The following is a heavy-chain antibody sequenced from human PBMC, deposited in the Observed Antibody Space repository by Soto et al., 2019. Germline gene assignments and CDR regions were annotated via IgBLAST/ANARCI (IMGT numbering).Heavy chain of an antibody. CDR2: IIPIFGTA. CDR1: GGTFSSYA. D-gene: IGHD3-3*01. J-gene: IGHJ6*02. CDR3: ARGPRVFGVVTYYYYYYGMDV. V-gene: IGHV1-69*01. Sequence: QVQLVQSGAEVKKPGSSVKVSCKASGGTFSSYAISWVRQAPGQGIEWMGGIIPIFGTANYAQKFQGRVTITADESTSTAYMELSSLRSEDTAVYYCARGPRVFGVVTYYYYYYGMDVWGQGTTVTVSS.